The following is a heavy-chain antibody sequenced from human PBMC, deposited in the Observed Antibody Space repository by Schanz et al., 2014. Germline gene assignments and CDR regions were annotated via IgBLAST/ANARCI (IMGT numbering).Heavy chain of an antibody. CDR3: AKDGPGGSGSYSADGGMDV. D-gene: IGHD3-10*01. V-gene: IGHV3-23*04. Sequence: EVQLVQSGGGLVQPGGSLRLSCAASGFTFENYALTWVRQVPGKGLEWVSAISGGGGTTYYPNPVKGRFTISRDNSKSTLYLQMNSLRAEDAAVYYCAKDGPGGSGSYSADGGMDVWGQGTTVTVSS. J-gene: IGHJ6*02. CDR1: GFTFENYA. CDR2: ISGGGGTT.